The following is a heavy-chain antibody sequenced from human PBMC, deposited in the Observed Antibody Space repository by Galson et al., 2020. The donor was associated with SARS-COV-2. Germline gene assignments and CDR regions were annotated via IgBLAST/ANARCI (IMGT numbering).Heavy chain of an antibody. Sequence: SGPTLVKPTQTLTLTCTFSGFSLTTSGVGVGWLRQPPGKDLEWLALIFWDDEERYSPSLKSRLTITKDTSKNQVVLTMTNMDSVDTATYYCARHSAYDSWIDNWGQGMLVTVSS. D-gene: IGHD5-12*01. CDR2: IFWDDEE. CDR1: GFSLTTSGVG. J-gene: IGHJ4*02. CDR3: ARHSAYDSWIDN. V-gene: IGHV2-5*02.